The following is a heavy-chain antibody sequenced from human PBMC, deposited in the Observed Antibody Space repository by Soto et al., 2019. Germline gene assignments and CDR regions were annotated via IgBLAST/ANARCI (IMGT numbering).Heavy chain of an antibody. V-gene: IGHV3-48*01. Sequence: EVQLVESGGGLVQPGGSLRLSCAASGFTFSGYSMNWVRQAPGKGLEWVSYISSSSSTIYYADSVKGRFTSSRDKAKNSLYLQMNSLRAEDTAVYYGARGPSSCGVLFDYWRQGTVVTVSS. CDR1: GFTFSGYS. CDR3: ARGPSSCGVLFDY. J-gene: IGHJ4*02. CDR2: ISSSSSTI. D-gene: IGHD3-16*01.